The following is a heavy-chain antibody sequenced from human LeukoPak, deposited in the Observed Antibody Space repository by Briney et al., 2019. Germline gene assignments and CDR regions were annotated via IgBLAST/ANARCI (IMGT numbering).Heavy chain of an antibody. D-gene: IGHD3-22*01. CDR1: GYTISSGYY. Sequence: PSETLSLTCAVSGYTISSGYYWGWIRQPPGKGLEWIGSIYHSGSTYYNPSLKSRVTISVDTSKNQFSLKLSSVTAAGTAVYYCAITPYDSSGYYFGFDYWGQGTLVTVSS. V-gene: IGHV4-38-2*01. CDR2: IYHSGST. J-gene: IGHJ4*02. CDR3: AITPYDSSGYYFGFDY.